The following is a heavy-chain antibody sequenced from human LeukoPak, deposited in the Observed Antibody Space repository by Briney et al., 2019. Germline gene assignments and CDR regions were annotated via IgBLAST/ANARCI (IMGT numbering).Heavy chain of an antibody. J-gene: IGHJ5*01. CDR2: IGPDGSET. D-gene: IGHD2-8*01. CDR3: ATMVSISGDS. Sequence: PGGSLRVSCAASGFSLSSKWMSWFRQAPGKGPEWVAHIGPDGSETYYVDSAMGRFTISRDNAKNSVYLEMNSLRAEDTAVYYCATMVSISGDSWGQGTLVTVSS. V-gene: IGHV3-7*01. CDR1: GFSLSSKW.